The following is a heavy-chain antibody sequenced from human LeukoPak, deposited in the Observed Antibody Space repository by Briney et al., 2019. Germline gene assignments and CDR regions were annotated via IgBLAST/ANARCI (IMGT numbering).Heavy chain of an antibody. V-gene: IGHV3-48*01. CDR3: ARDPDYGSGSYCFDY. CDR2: ISSSSSTI. J-gene: IGHJ4*02. CDR1: GFSFSTAY. D-gene: IGHD3-10*01. Sequence: GGSLRLSCVASGFSFSTAYMTWVRQAPGKGLEWVSYISSSSSTIYYADSVKGRFTISRDNAKNSLYLQMNSLRAEDTAVYYCARDPDYGSGSYCFDYWGQGTLVTVSS.